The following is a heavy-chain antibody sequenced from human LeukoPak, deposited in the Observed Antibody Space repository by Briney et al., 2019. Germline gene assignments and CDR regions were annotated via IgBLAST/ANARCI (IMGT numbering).Heavy chain of an antibody. D-gene: IGHD3-10*01. Sequence: PGRSLRLSCTGSKFTFSNYGMQWVRQAPGKGLEWVAVVSAHGTTKYYADSVKGRFTISRDNSRSTMYLQMNSLRAEDTAVYYCAKEFDSGGYGANFDSWGQGTLVTVSS. V-gene: IGHV3-30*18. CDR1: KFTFSNYG. CDR2: VSAHGTTK. CDR3: AKEFDSGGYGANFDS. J-gene: IGHJ4*02.